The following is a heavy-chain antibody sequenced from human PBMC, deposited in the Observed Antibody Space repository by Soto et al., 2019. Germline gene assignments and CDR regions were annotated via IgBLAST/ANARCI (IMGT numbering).Heavy chain of an antibody. CDR3: ARQVYRGRYKGYYMDV. CDR2: IYYSGST. J-gene: IGHJ6*03. Sequence: TSETLSLTCTVSGGSISSSSYYWGWIRQPPGKGLEWIGSIYYSGSTYYNPSLKSRVTISVDTSKNQFSLKLSSVTAADAAVYYCARQVYRGRYKGYYMDVWGKGTTVTVSS. D-gene: IGHD2-8*01. V-gene: IGHV4-39*01. CDR1: GGSISSSSYY.